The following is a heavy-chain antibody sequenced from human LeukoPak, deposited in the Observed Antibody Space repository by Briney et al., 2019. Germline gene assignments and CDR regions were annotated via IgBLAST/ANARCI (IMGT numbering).Heavy chain of an antibody. CDR2: INHSGST. J-gene: IGHJ4*02. CDR1: GGSFSGYY. Sequence: PSETLSLTCAVYGGSFSGYYWSWIRQPPGKGLEWIGEINHSGSTNYNPSLKSRVTISVDTSKNQFSLKLSSVTAADTAVYYCAGGRGIWGSYRHLFDYWGQGTLVTVSS. D-gene: IGHD3-16*02. V-gene: IGHV4-34*01. CDR3: AGGRGIWGSYRHLFDY.